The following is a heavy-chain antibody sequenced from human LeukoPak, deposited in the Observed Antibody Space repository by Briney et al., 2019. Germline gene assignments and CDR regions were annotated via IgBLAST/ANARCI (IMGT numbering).Heavy chain of an antibody. Sequence: PGGSLRLSCAASGFTFGSYGMSWVRQAPGKGLEWVSGISDSGGSTYYADSVKGRFIISRDNSKNTLYLQMNSLRAEDTAVYYCAKDSKVGYSYGTFYYWGQGTLVTVSS. D-gene: IGHD5-18*01. CDR3: AKDSKVGYSYGTFYY. CDR2: ISDSGGST. V-gene: IGHV3-23*01. CDR1: GFTFGSYG. J-gene: IGHJ4*02.